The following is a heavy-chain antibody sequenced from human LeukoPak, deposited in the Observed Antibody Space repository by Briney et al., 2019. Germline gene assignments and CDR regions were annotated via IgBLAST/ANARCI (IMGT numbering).Heavy chain of an antibody. V-gene: IGHV3-20*04. Sequence: PGGSLRLSCAASGFTFDDYGMSWVRQAPGKGLEWVSGINWNGGSTGYADSVKGRFTISRDNAKNSLYLQMNSLRAEDTAVYYCARDALDCSSTSCQIDYWGQGTLVTVSS. J-gene: IGHJ4*02. CDR3: ARDALDCSSTSCQIDY. CDR1: GFTFDDYG. CDR2: INWNGGST. D-gene: IGHD2-2*01.